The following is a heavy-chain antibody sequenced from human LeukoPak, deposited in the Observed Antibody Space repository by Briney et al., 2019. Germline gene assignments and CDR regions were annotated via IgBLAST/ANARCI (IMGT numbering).Heavy chain of an antibody. CDR2: IGGSGTST. Sequence: PGGSLRLSCAVSGFTFSTFAMSWVRQAPGKGLEWVSVIGGSGTSTYYADSVKGRFTISRDNSQNTLYLLMNSLRPEDTAVYYCAREAAYFDCWGQGTLVTVSS. CDR3: AREAAYFDC. D-gene: IGHD6-13*01. CDR1: GFTFSTFA. J-gene: IGHJ4*02. V-gene: IGHV3-23*01.